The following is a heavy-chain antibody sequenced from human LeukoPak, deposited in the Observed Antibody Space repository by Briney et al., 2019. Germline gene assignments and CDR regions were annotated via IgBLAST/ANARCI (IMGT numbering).Heavy chain of an antibody. Sequence: SETLSLTCTVSGGSISSSSYYWGWIRQPPGKGLEWIGSIYYSGSTYYNPSLKSRVTISVDTSKNQFSLKLSSVTAADTAVYYCATRRPLRTLSAFDIWGQGTMVTVSS. J-gene: IGHJ3*02. CDR1: GGSISSSSYY. V-gene: IGHV4-39*01. CDR3: ATRRPLRTLSAFDI. D-gene: IGHD4-17*01. CDR2: IYYSGST.